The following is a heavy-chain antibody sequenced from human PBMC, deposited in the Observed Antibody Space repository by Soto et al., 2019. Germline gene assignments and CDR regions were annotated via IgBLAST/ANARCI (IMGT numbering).Heavy chain of an antibody. J-gene: IGHJ4*02. Sequence: GGSLRLSCSASGFNFKIYGMTWVRQAPGKGLEWISDISTLGTTIHYADSVRDRFTISRDNPTNTVYLHLTSLRDEDTAVYYCARVAIMGVVKSPLFFFVLWGQGTLVTVSS. CDR2: ISTLGTTI. CDR1: GFNFKIYG. V-gene: IGHV3-48*03. CDR3: ARVAIMGVVKSPLFFFVL. D-gene: IGHD2-15*01.